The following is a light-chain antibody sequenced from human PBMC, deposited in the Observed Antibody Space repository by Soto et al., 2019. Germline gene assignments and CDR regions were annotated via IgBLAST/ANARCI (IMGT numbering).Light chain of an antibody. CDR2: EVS. CDR3: SSYTSSSTPV. V-gene: IGLV2-14*01. CDR1: TSDVGGYNY. J-gene: IGLJ1*01. Sequence: SLLNPPASVSGSPGQSITISCTGTTSDVGGYNYVSWYQQHPGKAPKLMIYEVSKRPSGVSNRFSGSKSGNTASLTISGLQAEDEADYYCSSYTSSSTPVFGTGTKVTVL.